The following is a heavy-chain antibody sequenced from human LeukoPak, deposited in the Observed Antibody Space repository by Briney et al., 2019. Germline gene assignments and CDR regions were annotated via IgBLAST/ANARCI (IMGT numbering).Heavy chain of an antibody. J-gene: IGHJ5*02. CDR2: IYYSGST. CDR1: GGSISSDY. CDR3: ARVGYGDYWFDP. V-gene: IGHV4-59*01. Sequence: SETLSLTCTVSGGSISSDYWSWIRQPPGKGLEWIGYIYYSGSTNYNPSLKSRVTISVDTSKNQFSLKLSSVTAADTAVYYCARVGYGDYWFDPWGQGTLVTVSS. D-gene: IGHD4-17*01.